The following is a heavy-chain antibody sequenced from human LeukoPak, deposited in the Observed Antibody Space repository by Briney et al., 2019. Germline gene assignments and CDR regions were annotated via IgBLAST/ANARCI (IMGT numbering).Heavy chain of an antibody. V-gene: IGHV4-34*01. CDR1: GGSFSGYY. CDR2: INHSGST. J-gene: IGHJ4*02. CDR3: ARGYGGFWSGSYGD. D-gene: IGHD3-3*01. Sequence: PSETLSLTCAVYGGSFSGYYWGWIRQPPGKGLEWIGEINHSGSTNYNPSLKSRVTISVDTSKNQFSLKLSSVTAADTAVYYCARGYGGFWSGSYGDWGQGTLVTVSS.